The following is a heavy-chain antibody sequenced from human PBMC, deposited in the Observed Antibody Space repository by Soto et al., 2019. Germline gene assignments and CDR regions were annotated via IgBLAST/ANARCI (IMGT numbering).Heavy chain of an antibody. Sequence: QVQLQESGPGLVKPSETLSLTCTVSGGSISGFQWSWIRQPPGKGLEWIGSIYYSETTNNNPSLKSPVTIAVDTSTSQVSLKLASVTAGDTAVYYCARSNTRYSSPDYWGQGSLVTVSS. CDR1: GGSISGFQ. D-gene: IGHD6-13*01. V-gene: IGHV4-59*08. J-gene: IGHJ4*02. CDR3: ARSNTRYSSPDY. CDR2: IYYSETT.